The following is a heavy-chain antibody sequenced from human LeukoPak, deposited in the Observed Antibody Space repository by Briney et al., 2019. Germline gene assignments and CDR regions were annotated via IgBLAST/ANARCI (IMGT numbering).Heavy chain of an antibody. CDR2: ISSSGSTI. J-gene: IGHJ4*02. CDR3: AVSRGIAAAGIVRGLDY. Sequence: GGSLRLSCAASGFTFSSYEMNWLRQAPGKGLEWVSYISSSGSTIYYADSVKGRFNISRDNAKNSLYLQMNSLRAEDTAVYYCAVSRGIAAAGIVRGLDYWGQGTLVTVSS. CDR1: GFTFSSYE. V-gene: IGHV3-48*03. D-gene: IGHD6-13*01.